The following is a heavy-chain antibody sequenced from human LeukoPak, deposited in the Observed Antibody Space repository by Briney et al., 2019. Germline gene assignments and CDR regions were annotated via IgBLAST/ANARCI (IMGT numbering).Heavy chain of an antibody. Sequence: PSETLSLTCTVSGGFISTNNFYWGWVRQPPGKGLEWIGTIYYTGSTYYNPSLESRITISVDTSKNQFSLKLSSVTAADTAVYYCARGLYNGQLVFSSWGQGTLVTVSS. D-gene: IGHD6-6*01. CDR1: GGFISTNNFY. CDR2: IYYTGST. V-gene: IGHV4-39*07. J-gene: IGHJ4*02. CDR3: ARGLYNGQLVFSS.